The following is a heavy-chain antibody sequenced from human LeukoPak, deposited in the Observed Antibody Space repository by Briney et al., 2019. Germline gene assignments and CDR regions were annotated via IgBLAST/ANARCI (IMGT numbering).Heavy chain of an antibody. CDR3: ARGLAAAIPGAGGAFDI. CDR1: GGTFSSYA. V-gene: IGHV1-69*05. J-gene: IGHJ3*02. CDR2: IIPIFGTA. Sequence: GASVKVSCKASGGTFSSYAISWVRQAPGQGLEWMGGIIPIFGTANYAQKFQGRVTITTDESTSTAYMELSSLRSEDTAVYYCARGLAAAIPGAGGAFDIWGQGTMVTVSS. D-gene: IGHD2-2*02.